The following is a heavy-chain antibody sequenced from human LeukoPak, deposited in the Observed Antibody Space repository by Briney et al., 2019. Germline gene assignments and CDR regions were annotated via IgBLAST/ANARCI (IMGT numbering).Heavy chain of an antibody. CDR3: ARESGSVTSEVDFDY. D-gene: IGHD4-17*01. CDR2: IRQDGSQK. J-gene: IGHJ4*02. CDR1: GFTFSSYW. V-gene: IGHV3-7*01. Sequence: GGSLRLSCAASGFTFSSYWMSWVRQAPGKGLEWVATIRQDGSQKYYVDSVKGRFTISRDNVKNSLYLQMNSLRAEDTAVYYCARESGSVTSEVDFDYWGQGTLVTVSS.